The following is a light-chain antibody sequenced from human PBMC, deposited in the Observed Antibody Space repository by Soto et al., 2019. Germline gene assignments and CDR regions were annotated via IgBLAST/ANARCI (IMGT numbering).Light chain of an antibody. CDR3: QQYGTSPRT. Sequence: EIVLTQSPGTLSLSPEEGATLSCRTSQGISSSYVAWYQQKPGQAPRLLIYGASSRATGIPDRFGGRGSGTDFTLTISRLEPEDFAVYYCQQYGTSPRTFVQGTKVEVK. CDR2: GAS. V-gene: IGKV3-20*01. CDR1: QGISSSY. J-gene: IGKJ1*01.